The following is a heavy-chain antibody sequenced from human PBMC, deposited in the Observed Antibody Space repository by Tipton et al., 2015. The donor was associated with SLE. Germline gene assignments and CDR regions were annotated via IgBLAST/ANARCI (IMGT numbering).Heavy chain of an antibody. Sequence: SLRLSCAASGFTFSSSWMSWLRQAPGKGLEWVANIKPDGREIYYVDFVKGRFTISRDNAKTSLYLQMDGLRVGDTAVYYCARDGSGWSITWGQGTLVTVSS. CDR1: GFTFSSSW. J-gene: IGHJ5*02. CDR3: ARDGSGWSIT. V-gene: IGHV3-7*01. CDR2: IKPDGREI. D-gene: IGHD6-19*01.